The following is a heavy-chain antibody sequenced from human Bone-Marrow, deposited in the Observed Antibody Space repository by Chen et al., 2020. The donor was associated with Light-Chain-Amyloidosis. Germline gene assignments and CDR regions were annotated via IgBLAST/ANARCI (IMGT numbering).Heavy chain of an antibody. CDR2: IYPDDSDA. J-gene: IGHJ4*02. CDR3: ARRRDGYNFDY. CDR1: GYTFPNYW. Sequence: EVQLEQSGPEVKKPGESLKISCKGSGYTFPNYWIGWVRQMPGKGLEWMGVIYPDDSDARYSPSCEGQVTSSADKSITTAYLQWRSLKASDTAMYYCARRRDGYNFDYWGQGTLVTVSS. D-gene: IGHD5-12*01. V-gene: IGHV5-51*01.